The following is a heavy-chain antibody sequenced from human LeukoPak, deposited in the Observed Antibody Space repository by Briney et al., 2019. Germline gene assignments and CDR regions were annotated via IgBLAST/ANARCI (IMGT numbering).Heavy chain of an antibody. V-gene: IGHV3-30-3*01. CDR1: GFTFSSYA. D-gene: IGHD3-9*01. CDR2: ISYDGSNK. Sequence: GRSLRLSCAASGFTFSSYAMHWVRQAPGKGLEWVAVISYDGSNKYYADSVKGRFTISRDNSKNTLYLQMNSPRAEDTAVYYCARDLPYYDILTGYWNYYYYGMDVWGQGTTDTVSS. CDR3: ARDLPYYDILTGYWNYYYYGMDV. J-gene: IGHJ6*02.